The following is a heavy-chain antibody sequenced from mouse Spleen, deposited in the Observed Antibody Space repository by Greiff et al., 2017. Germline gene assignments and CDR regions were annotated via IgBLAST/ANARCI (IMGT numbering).Heavy chain of an antibody. Sequence: QVQLQQPGAELVKPGASVKLSCKASGYTFTSYWMHWVKQRPGQGLEWIGMIHPNSGSTNYNEKFKSKATLTVDKSSSTAYMQLSRLTSEDSAVYYCAAQATDVDYWGQGTTLTVSS. CDR2: IHPNSGST. V-gene: IGHV1-64*01. J-gene: IGHJ2*01. CDR3: AAQATDVDY. CDR1: GYTFTSYW. D-gene: IGHD3-2*02.